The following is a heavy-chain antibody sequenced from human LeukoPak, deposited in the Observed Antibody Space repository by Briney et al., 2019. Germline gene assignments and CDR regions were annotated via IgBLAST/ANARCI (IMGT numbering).Heavy chain of an antibody. V-gene: IGHV3-21*01. CDR1: GFAFNAYA. CDR2: ISSRSSNI. J-gene: IGHJ6*03. CDR3: ARDGLTGYYKGYYYYIDV. Sequence: PGGSLRLSCAASGFAFNAYALSWVRQAPGKGLEWVSSISSRSSNIYYADSVKGRFTISTDNAKSSLYLQLNSLRAEDTAVYYCARDGLTGYYKGYYYYIDVWGKGTTVTVSS. D-gene: IGHD3-9*01.